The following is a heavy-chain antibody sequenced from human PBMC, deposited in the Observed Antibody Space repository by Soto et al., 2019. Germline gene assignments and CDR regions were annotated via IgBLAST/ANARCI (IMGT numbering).Heavy chain of an antibody. CDR3: ARAGITFGGVIRPHYFDY. D-gene: IGHD3-16*02. Sequence: SETLSLTCTVSGGSISSGGYYWSWIRQHPGKGLEWIGYIYYSGSTYYNPSLKSRVTISVDTSKNQFSLKLSSVTAADTAVYYCARAGITFGGVIRPHYFDYWGQGTLVTVSS. V-gene: IGHV4-31*03. CDR2: IYYSGST. J-gene: IGHJ4*02. CDR1: GGSISSGGYY.